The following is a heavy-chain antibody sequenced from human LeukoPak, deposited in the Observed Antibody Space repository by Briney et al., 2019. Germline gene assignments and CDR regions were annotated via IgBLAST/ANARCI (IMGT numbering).Heavy chain of an antibody. J-gene: IGHJ3*02. D-gene: IGHD2-2*01. V-gene: IGHV4-34*01. CDR1: GVSFSGYY. Sequence: SETLSLTCAVYGVSFSGYYWSWLRQPPGKGLEWSGEINHSGSTNYNPSLKSRDTISVDTSKNQFSLKLSSVPAADTAVYYCAVPAATNHNNAFDIWGQGTMVTVSS. CDR2: INHSGST. CDR3: AVPAATNHNNAFDI.